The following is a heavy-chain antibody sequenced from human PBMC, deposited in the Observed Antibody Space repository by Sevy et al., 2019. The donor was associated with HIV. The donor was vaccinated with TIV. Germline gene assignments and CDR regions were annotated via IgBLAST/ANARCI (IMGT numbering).Heavy chain of an antibody. J-gene: IGHJ4*02. CDR1: GFTFSSYG. CDR2: IRYDGSNK. V-gene: IGHV3-30*02. Sequence: GGSLRLSCAASGFTFSSYGMHWVRQAPGKGLEWVAFIRYDGSNKYYADSLKGRFTISRDNSKNTLYLQMNSLRAEDTAVYYCASGVEVQGVIGYWGQGTLVTVSS. CDR3: ASGVEVQGVIGY. D-gene: IGHD3-10*01.